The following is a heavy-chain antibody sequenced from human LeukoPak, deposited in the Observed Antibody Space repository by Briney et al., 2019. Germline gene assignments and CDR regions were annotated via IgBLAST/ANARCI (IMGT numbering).Heavy chain of an antibody. CDR1: GFTFSDYY. CDR3: EMGATRTYFDY. D-gene: IGHD1-26*01. V-gene: IGHV3-11*01. CDR2: ISSSGSTI. Sequence: GGSLRLSCAASGFTFSDYYMSWIRQAPGKGLEWVSYISSSGSTIYYADSVKGRFTISRDNSKNTLYLQMNSLRAEDTAVYYCEMGATRTYFDYWGQGTLVTVSS. J-gene: IGHJ4*02.